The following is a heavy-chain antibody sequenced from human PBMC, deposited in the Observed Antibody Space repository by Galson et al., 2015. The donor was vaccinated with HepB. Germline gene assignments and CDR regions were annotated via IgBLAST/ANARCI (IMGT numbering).Heavy chain of an antibody. CDR1: GFTFSSYA. Sequence: SLRLSCAASGFTFSSYAMHWVRQAPGKGLEWVAVISYDGSNKYYADSVKGRFTISRDNSKNTLYLQMNSLRAEDTAVYYCARNHGPVDYWGQGTLVTVSS. D-gene: IGHD1-14*01. J-gene: IGHJ4*02. CDR3: ARNHGPVDY. CDR2: ISYDGSNK. V-gene: IGHV3-30*04.